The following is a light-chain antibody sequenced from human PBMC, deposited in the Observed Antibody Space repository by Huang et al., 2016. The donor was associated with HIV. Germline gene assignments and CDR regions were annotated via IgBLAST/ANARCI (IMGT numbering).Light chain of an antibody. Sequence: ELVLTQSPATLSLSPGERATLSCRASQSVGTYLAGYQQKPGQSPRLLIYDASNRATGIPARFSGRGSGTDFTLTISSLEPEDFAVYYCQQRSNWPPLLTFGPGTKVDIK. CDR3: QQRSNWPPLLT. CDR1: QSVGTY. J-gene: IGKJ3*01. V-gene: IGKV3-11*01. CDR2: DAS.